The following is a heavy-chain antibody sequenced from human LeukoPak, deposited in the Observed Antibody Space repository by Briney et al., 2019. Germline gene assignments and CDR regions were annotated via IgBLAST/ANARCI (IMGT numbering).Heavy chain of an antibody. CDR2: MNPNSGNT. J-gene: IGHJ4*02. CDR3: ARGRPYDFWSGYPPDY. Sequence: ASVKVSCKASGYTFTGYDINWVRQATGQGLEWMGWMNPNSGNTGYAQKFQGRVTITRNTSISTAYMELSSLRSEDTAVYYCARGRPYDFWSGYPPDYWGQGTLVTVSS. CDR1: GYTFTGYD. D-gene: IGHD3-3*01. V-gene: IGHV1-8*03.